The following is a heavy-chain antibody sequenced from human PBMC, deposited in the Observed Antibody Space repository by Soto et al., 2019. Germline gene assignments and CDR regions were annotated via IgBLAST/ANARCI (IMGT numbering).Heavy chain of an antibody. D-gene: IGHD6-13*01. CDR1: GFTFSDYY. Sequence: QVQLVESGGGLVKPGGSLRLSCAASGFTFSDYYMSWIRQAPGKGLEWVSYISSSSSYTNYADSVKGRFTISRDNAQNSLYLQMNSLRAEDTAVYYCARVPAAYGMDVWGQGTTVTVSS. CDR2: ISSSSSYT. J-gene: IGHJ6*02. CDR3: ARVPAAYGMDV. V-gene: IGHV3-11*05.